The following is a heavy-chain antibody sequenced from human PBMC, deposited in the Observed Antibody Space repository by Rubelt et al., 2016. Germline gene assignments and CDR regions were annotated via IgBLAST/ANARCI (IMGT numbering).Heavy chain of an antibody. CDR3: ARSPGTTVTTVYY. Sequence: EVQLVQSGAEVKKPGESLKISCKGSGYSFTSYWIGWVRQMPGKGLEWMGNIDPGDSDTRYSPSFQGKGSVPADTSLSTASLQWSSLTASDTAMYYCARSPGTTVTTVYYRCQGTLVTVSS. CDR1: GYSFTSYW. V-gene: IGHV5-51*01. CDR2: IDPGDSDT. D-gene: IGHD4-17*01. J-gene: IGHJ4*02.